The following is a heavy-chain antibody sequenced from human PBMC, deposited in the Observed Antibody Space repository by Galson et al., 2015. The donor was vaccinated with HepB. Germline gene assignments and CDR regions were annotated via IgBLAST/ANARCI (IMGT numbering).Heavy chain of an antibody. CDR3: ARGYYGSGSPPIYDYCYYSMDV. Sequence: SVKVSCKASGYTFTNYGISWVRRAPGQGLEWMGWISGYNGNTNYAQKVQGRVTMTTDTSTSTAYMELRSLRSDDTAVYYCARGYYGSGSPPIYDYCYYSMDVWGQGTTVTVSS. V-gene: IGHV1-18*01. J-gene: IGHJ6*02. D-gene: IGHD3-10*01. CDR1: GYTFTNYG. CDR2: ISGYNGNT.